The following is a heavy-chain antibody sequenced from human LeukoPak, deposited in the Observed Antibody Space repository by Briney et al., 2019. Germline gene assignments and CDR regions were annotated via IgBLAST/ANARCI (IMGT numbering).Heavy chain of an antibody. CDR1: GYSISSGYY. CDR2: IYDSGST. CDR3: ACLTTADAFDI. V-gene: IGHV4-38-2*02. D-gene: IGHD3-22*01. J-gene: IGHJ3*02. Sequence: SETLSLTCTVSGYSISSGYYWGWIRQPPGKGLEWIGYIYDSGSTNHNPSLKSRVTISVDTSKNQFSLKLSSVTAADTAVYYCACLTTADAFDIWGQGTMVTVSS.